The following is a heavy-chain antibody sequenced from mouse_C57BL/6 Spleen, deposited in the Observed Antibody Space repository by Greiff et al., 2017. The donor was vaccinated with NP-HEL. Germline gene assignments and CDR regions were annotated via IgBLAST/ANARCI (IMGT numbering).Heavy chain of an antibody. CDR2: IDPSDSYT. V-gene: IGHV1-69*01. CDR3: ARTYSNYPFAY. Sequence: VKLQQPGAELVMPGASVKLSCKASGYTFTSYWMHWVKQRPGQGLEWIGEIDPSDSYTNYNQKFKGKSTLTVDKSSSTAYMQLSSLTSEDSAVDYCARTYSNYPFAYWGQGTLVTVSA. J-gene: IGHJ3*01. CDR1: GYTFTSYW. D-gene: IGHD2-5*01.